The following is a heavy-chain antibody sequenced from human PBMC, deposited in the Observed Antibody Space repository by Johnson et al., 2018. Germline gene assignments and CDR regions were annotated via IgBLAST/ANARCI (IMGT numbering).Heavy chain of an antibody. D-gene: IGHD2-15*01. Sequence: QVQLQESGPGLVKXSETLSLXCTVSGGFINNFYWSWIRQSPEKGLEWIGYIYYDGSTTYNPSVKSRVTISADTSKNQVSLKVTSVIAADTAIYYCARDRGYGFDHWGQGTLVTVSS. V-gene: IGHV4-59*01. CDR1: GGFINNFY. CDR3: ARDRGYGFDH. CDR2: IYYDGST. J-gene: IGHJ4*02.